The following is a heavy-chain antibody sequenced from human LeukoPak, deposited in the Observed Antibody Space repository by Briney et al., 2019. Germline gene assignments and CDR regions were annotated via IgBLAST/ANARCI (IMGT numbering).Heavy chain of an antibody. D-gene: IGHD3-16*01. CDR3: TRRLDD. CDR1: GFSFNSDW. V-gene: IGHV3-7*01. CDR2: IKHDESEK. Sequence: PGGSLRLSCAASGFSFNSDWMDWVRQAPGKGLEWVANIKHDESEKNYLDSVKGRFTISRDNVQNSLYLQMNGLRVEDTAVYYCTRRLDDWGQGTLVTVSS. J-gene: IGHJ4*02.